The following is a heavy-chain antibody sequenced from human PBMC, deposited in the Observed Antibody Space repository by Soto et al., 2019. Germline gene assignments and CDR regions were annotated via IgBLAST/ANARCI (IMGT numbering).Heavy chain of an antibody. J-gene: IGHJ4*02. D-gene: IGHD6-13*01. CDR2: ISAYNGNT. Sequence: GASVKVSCKASGYTFTSYGISWVRQAPGQGLEWMGWISAYNGNTNYAQSLQGRVTMTTDTSTTTAYMELRNLNSDVTAVYYCARVSPSSRAAEPWGQGSLVTVSS. CDR1: GYTFTSYG. V-gene: IGHV1-18*01. CDR3: ARVSPSSRAAEP.